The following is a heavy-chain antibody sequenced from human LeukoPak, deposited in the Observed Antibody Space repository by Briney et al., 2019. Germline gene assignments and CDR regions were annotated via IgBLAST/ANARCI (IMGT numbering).Heavy chain of an antibody. J-gene: IGHJ4*02. CDR1: GDSISSGSYY. CDR3: ARGRVEMATIDFDY. CDR2: IYTSGST. V-gene: IGHV4-61*02. Sequence: PSETLSLTCTVSGDSISSGSYYWSWIRQPAGKGLEWIGRIYTSGSTNYNPSLKSRVTISVDTSKNQFSLKLSSVTAADTAMYYCARGRVEMATIDFDYWGQGTLVTVSS. D-gene: IGHD5-24*01.